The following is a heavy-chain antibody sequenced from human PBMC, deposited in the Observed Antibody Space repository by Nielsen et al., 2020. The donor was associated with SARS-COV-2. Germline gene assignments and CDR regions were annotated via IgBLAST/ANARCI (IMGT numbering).Heavy chain of an antibody. J-gene: IGHJ4*02. CDR2: IYYSGST. V-gene: IGHV4-31*03. Sequence: SDTLSLTCTFSGFSISSCGYYWSWIRPHPGKVLEWIGYIYYSGSTYYNPSLKSRVTISVDTSKNQFSLKLSSVTAADTAVYYCAGLNDIWSGHKYYFDYWGQGALVTVSS. CDR1: GFSISSCGYY. D-gene: IGHD3-3*01. CDR3: AGLNDIWSGHKYYFDY.